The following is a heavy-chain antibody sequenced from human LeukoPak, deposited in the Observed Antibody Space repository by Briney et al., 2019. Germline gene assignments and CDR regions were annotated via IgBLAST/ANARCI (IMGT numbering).Heavy chain of an antibody. CDR3: ASLIVVVPVAKREDYFDY. Sequence: SETLSLTCTVSGGSISSYYWSWIRQPPGKGLEWIGYMDYSGSTNYNPSLKSRVTISVDTSRDQFSLKLSSVTAADTAVYYCASLIVVVPVAKREDYFDYWGRGTLVTVSS. CDR2: MDYSGST. J-gene: IGHJ4*02. V-gene: IGHV4-59*01. CDR1: GGSISSYY. D-gene: IGHD2-2*01.